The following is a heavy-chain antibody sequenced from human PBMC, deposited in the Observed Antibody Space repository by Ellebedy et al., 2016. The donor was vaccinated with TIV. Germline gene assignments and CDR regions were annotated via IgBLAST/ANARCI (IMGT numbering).Heavy chain of an antibody. D-gene: IGHD6-13*01. CDR2: IRSKANSYAT. CDR1: GFTFSSFS. CDR3: ASYIAAAGTRYYYGMDV. Sequence: GGSLRLSCAASGFTFSSFSMSWVRQASGKGLEWVGRIRSKANSYATAYAASVKGRFTISRDDSKNTAYLQMNSLKTEDTAVYYCASYIAAAGTRYYYGMDVWGQGTTVTVSS. V-gene: IGHV3-73*01. J-gene: IGHJ6*02.